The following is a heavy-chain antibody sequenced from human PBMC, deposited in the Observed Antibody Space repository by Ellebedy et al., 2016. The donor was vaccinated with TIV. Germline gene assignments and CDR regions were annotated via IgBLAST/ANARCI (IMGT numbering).Heavy chain of an antibody. Sequence: GESLKISXAASGFTFSSYAMSWVRQAPGKGLEWVSAISGSGGSTYYADSVKGRFTISRDNSKNTLYLQMNSLRAEDTAVYYCANWKEWELLYFDYWGQGTLVTVSS. D-gene: IGHD1-26*01. V-gene: IGHV3-23*01. CDR3: ANWKEWELLYFDY. CDR1: GFTFSSYA. J-gene: IGHJ4*02. CDR2: ISGSGGST.